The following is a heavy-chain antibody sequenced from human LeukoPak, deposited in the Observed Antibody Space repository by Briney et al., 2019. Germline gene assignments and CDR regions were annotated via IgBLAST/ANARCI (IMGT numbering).Heavy chain of an antibody. D-gene: IGHD3-16*01. CDR3: AKRFGVYWFFDV. CDR2: ISDSGDDT. Sequence: GGSLRLSCAASGFTFRSYSMNWVRQAPGKGLEWVSSISDSGDDTYYADSVKGRFTISRDNFMNTLYLQMNSLRAEDSAIYYCAKRFGVYWFFDVWGRGTLVTVSS. V-gene: IGHV3-23*01. J-gene: IGHJ2*01. CDR1: GFTFRSYS.